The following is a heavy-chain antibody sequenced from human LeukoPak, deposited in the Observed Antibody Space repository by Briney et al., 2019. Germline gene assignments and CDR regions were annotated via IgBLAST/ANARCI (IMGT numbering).Heavy chain of an antibody. Sequence: ASETVSCKASGYTFTGYYMHWVRQAPGQGLEWMGWINPNSGGTNYAQKFQGRVTMTRDTSISTAYMELSRLRSDDTAVYYCARFQHLVDYWGQGTLVTVSS. J-gene: IGHJ4*02. D-gene: IGHD3-3*02. CDR1: GYTFTGYY. V-gene: IGHV1-2*02. CDR3: ARFQHLVDY. CDR2: INPNSGGT.